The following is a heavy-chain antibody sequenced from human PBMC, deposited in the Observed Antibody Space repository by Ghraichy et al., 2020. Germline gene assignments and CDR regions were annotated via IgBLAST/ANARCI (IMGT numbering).Heavy chain of an antibody. V-gene: IGHV4-39*01. CDR1: GGSISSSSYY. CDR2: IYYSGST. CDR3: ARGLGFWSGYYSNWFDP. D-gene: IGHD3-3*01. Sequence: SETLSLTCTVSGGSISSSSYYWGWIRQPPGKGLEWIGSIYYSGSTYYNSSLKSRVTISVDTSKNQFSLKLSSVTAADTAVYYCARGLGFWSGYYSNWFDPWGQGTLVTVSS. J-gene: IGHJ5*02.